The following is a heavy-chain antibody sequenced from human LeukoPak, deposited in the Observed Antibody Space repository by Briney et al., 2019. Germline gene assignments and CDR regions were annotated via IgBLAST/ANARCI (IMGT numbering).Heavy chain of an antibody. CDR3: ARVTIFGVVIMGDRFDY. D-gene: IGHD3-3*01. V-gene: IGHV4-39*07. J-gene: IGHJ4*02. Sequence: SETLSLTCTVSGGSISSSSYYWGWIRQPPGKGLEWIGSIYYSRSTYYNPSLKSRVTISVDTSKNQFSLKLSSVTAADTAAYYCARVTIFGVVIMGDRFDYWGQGTLVTVSS. CDR1: GGSISSSSYY. CDR2: IYYSRST.